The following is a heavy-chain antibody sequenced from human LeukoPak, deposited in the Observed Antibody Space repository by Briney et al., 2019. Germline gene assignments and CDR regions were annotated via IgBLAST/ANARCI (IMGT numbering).Heavy chain of an antibody. V-gene: IGHV3-21*01. Sequence: GGSLRLSCAASGFTFSSYSMNWVRQAPGKGLEWVSSTSSSSSYIYYADSVKGRFTISRDNAKNSLYLQMNSLRAEDTAVYYCARDGVPNWGFFDYWGQGTLVTVSS. D-gene: IGHD7-27*01. J-gene: IGHJ4*02. CDR2: TSSSSSYI. CDR1: GFTFSSYS. CDR3: ARDGVPNWGFFDY.